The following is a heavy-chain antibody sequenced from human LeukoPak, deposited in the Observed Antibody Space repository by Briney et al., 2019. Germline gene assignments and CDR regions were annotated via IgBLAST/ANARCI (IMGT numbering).Heavy chain of an antibody. Sequence: GGSLRLSCAASGFTFTSYAMNWVRQAPGKGLEWVSFISASGSSTHYADSVKGRFTISRDNSNNTLYLQINSLRAEDTAAYYCAKGAQYDFWTGYTLEYFDVWGKGALVTVSS. V-gene: IGHV3-23*01. CDR1: GFTFTSYA. CDR3: AKGAQYDFWTGYTLEYFDV. J-gene: IGHJ4*02. D-gene: IGHD3-3*01. CDR2: ISASGSST.